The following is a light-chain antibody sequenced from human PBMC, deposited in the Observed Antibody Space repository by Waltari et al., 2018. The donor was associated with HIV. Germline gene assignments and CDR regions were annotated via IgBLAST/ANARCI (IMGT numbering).Light chain of an antibody. J-gene: IGLJ2*01. CDR3: GAYEGSRIHVI. CDR2: EVT. Sequence: SSLTLPASVSWSACQPISISCTRTFSDFGSFKLVSCSQHRPGEAPKLLIYEVTKRPSGIPSRFSGSKSGNTASLAITGLQAEDEANYYCGAYEGSRIHVIFGGGTQLTVL. CDR1: FSDFGSFKL. V-gene: IGLV2-23*02.